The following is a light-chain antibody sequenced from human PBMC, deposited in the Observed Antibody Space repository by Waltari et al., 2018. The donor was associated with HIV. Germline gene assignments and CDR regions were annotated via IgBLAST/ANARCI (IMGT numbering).Light chain of an antibody. CDR3: CSYAGSYTFHVV. CDR2: DVS. V-gene: IGLV2-11*02. Sequence: QSALTQPRSVSGSPGQSVTISCTGTSRDVGGYNYVTRYQQHPGKAPKLMIYDVSKRPSGVPDRFSGSKSGNTASLTISGLQAEDEADYYCCSYAGSYTFHVVFGGGTKLTVL. CDR1: SRDVGGYNY. J-gene: IGLJ2*01.